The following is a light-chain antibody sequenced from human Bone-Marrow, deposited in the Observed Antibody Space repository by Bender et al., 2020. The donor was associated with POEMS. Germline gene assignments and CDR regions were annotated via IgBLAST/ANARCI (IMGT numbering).Light chain of an antibody. V-gene: IGLV2-8*01. CDR2: EVS. Sequence: SPLTQPPSASGSPGQSVTMSCTGTNRDIGAYNYVSWYQHHPGKAPKLIISEVSKRPSEVPDRFSGSKSGDTATLTVSGLQPEDEAYYYCSSYAGSNTPVVFGGGTKLAVL. CDR3: SSYAGSNTPVV. CDR1: NRDIGAYNY. J-gene: IGLJ3*02.